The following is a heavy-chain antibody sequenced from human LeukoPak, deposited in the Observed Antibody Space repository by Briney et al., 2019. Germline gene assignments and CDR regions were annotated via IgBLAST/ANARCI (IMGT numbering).Heavy chain of an antibody. J-gene: IGHJ3*01. V-gene: IGHV4-38-2*02. CDR2: INHSGST. CDR3: ARDWTMGDTFDV. D-gene: IGHD1-1*01. CDR1: GYSISSGYY. Sequence: SETLSLTCTVSGYSISSGYYWGWIRQPPGKGLEWIGEINHSGSTNYNPSLKSRVTISVDTSKYQFSLKLSSVTAADTAVYYCARDWTMGDTFDVWGQGTMVTVSS.